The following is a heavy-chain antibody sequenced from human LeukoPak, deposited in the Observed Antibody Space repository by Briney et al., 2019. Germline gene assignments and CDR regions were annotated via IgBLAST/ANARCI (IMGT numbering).Heavy chain of an antibody. V-gene: IGHV4-59*01. D-gene: IGHD5-24*01. CDR1: GGSIRSYY. CDR2: IFYSGGA. J-gene: IGHJ4*02. CDR3: ARLEMGGFDY. Sequence: SETLSLTCTVSGGSIRSYYWSWIRQPPGKGLEWIGYIFYSGGANYNPSLKSRVTISVDTSKNQFSLKLTSVTAADTAVYYCARLEMGGFDYWGQGTLVTVSS.